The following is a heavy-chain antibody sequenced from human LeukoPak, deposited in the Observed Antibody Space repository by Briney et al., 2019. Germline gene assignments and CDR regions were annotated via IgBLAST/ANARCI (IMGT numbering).Heavy chain of an antibody. D-gene: IGHD5-24*01. V-gene: IGHV5-51*01. Sequence: GESLKISCKTSGYSFTTYWIAWVRQIPGKGLEWVGIINPADSDTRYSLSLQGQVTISADRSISTAYLQWSSLKASETAIYYCARGEGGYNYAFWGQGTLVSVSS. CDR1: GYSFTTYW. J-gene: IGHJ4*02. CDR2: INPADSDT. CDR3: ARGEGGYNYAF.